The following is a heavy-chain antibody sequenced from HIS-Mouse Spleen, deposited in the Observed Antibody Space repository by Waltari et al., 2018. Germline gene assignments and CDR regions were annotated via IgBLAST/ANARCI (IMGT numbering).Heavy chain of an antibody. CDR3: ARRDNWNYNWFDP. Sequence: EVQLVQSGAEVKKPGESLKISCKGSGYSFTSYWIGWVRQMPGKGLEWMGISYPGDSDTRYSPSFQGQVTISAEKSISTAYLQWSSLKASDTAMYYCARRDNWNYNWFDPWGQGTLVTVSS. CDR2: SYPGDSDT. D-gene: IGHD1-7*01. V-gene: IGHV5-51*03. CDR1: GYSFTSYW. J-gene: IGHJ5*02.